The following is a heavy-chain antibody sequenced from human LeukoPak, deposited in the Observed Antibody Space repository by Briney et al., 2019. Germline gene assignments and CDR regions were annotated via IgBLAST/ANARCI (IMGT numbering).Heavy chain of an antibody. CDR3: AEGDESSGWYNWFDP. D-gene: IGHD6-19*01. CDR1: GFTFSSYG. Sequence: GGSLRLSCAASGFTFSSYGMHWVRQAPGKGLEWVAVISYDGSNKYYADSVKGRFTISRDNSKNTLYLQMNSLRAEDTAVHYCAEGDESSGWYNWFDPWGQGTLVTVSS. CDR2: ISYDGSNK. J-gene: IGHJ5*02. V-gene: IGHV3-30*18.